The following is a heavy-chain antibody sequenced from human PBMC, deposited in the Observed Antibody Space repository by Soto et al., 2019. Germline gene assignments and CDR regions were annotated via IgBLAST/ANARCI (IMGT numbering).Heavy chain of an antibody. CDR2: LYIDGSRT. CDR1: GFTFSSYW. Sequence: EVQLVESGGGLVQPGGSLRLSCAASGFTFSSYWMHWVRQVPGKGLVWVSRLYIDGSRTSYADSVKGRFTISRDNAKNTRYLQMHSLRAEGTAGYDCARGAGGYYYMDGWGKGTTVTVSS. J-gene: IGHJ6*03. D-gene: IGHD3-10*01. CDR3: ARGAGGYYYMDG. V-gene: IGHV3-74*01.